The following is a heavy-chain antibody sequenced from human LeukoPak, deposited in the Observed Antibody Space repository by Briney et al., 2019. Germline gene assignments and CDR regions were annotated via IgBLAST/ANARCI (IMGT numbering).Heavy chain of an antibody. CDR1: GYIFTRYG. CDR3: ARDSIVPTIGTFDY. J-gene: IGHJ4*02. Sequence: ASVKVSCTASGYIFTRYGFSRVRQAPGQGLEWMGWISANNGNTNYAQKYQGRVTMTTDTSTSTAYMELRSLRSDDTAVYYCARDSIVPTIGTFDYWGQGTLVTVSS. D-gene: IGHD5-12*01. V-gene: IGHV1-18*01. CDR2: ISANNGNT.